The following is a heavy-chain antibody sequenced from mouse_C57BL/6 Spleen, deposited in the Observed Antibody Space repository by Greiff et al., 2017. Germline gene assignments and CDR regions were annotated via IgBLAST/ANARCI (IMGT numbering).Heavy chain of an antibody. J-gene: IGHJ1*03. CDR1: GYTFTSYW. D-gene: IGHD1-1*01. CDR3: SRSSHYYGSSSHV. Sequence: QVQLQQPGAELVMPGASVKLSCKASGYTFTSYWMHWVKQRPGPGLERIGEIDPSDSYTNYNQKFKGKSTFPVDKSSITAYMQLSSLTSEDSAVYYCSRSSHYYGSSSHVWGTGTTVTVSS. V-gene: IGHV1-69*01. CDR2: IDPSDSYT.